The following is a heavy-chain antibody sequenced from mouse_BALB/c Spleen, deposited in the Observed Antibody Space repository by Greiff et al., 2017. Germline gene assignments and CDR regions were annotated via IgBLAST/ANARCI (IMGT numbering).Heavy chain of an antibody. J-gene: IGHJ2*01. CDR1: GFTFSSFG. CDR3: ARSGYWNYFDY. CDR2: ISSGSSTI. V-gene: IGHV5-17*02. D-gene: IGHD3-1*01. Sequence: EVQLVESGGGLVQPGGSRKLSCAASGFTFSSFGMHWVRQAPEKGLEWVAYISSGSSTIYYADTVKGRFTISRDNPKNTLFLQMTSLRSEDTAMYYCARSGYWNYFDYWGQGTTLTVSS.